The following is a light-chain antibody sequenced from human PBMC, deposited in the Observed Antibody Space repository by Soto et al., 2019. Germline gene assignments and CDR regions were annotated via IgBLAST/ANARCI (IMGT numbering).Light chain of an antibody. CDR3: QQYGTSPWA. CDR1: QSVGRNY. CDR2: AAS. J-gene: IGKJ1*01. V-gene: IGKV3-20*01. Sequence: EIVLTQFPGTLSLSPGERATLSCRASQSVGRNYVAWYQQKPGQAPRVIIYAASNRASGIPDRFSGSGSGSDFTLTISRLEPEDFALYYCQQYGTSPWAFGQGTXVX.